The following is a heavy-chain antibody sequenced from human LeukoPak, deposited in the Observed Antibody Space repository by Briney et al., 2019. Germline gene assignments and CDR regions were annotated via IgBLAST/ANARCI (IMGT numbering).Heavy chain of an antibody. CDR3: ARDSGLAPGAY. CDR2: ICKSGST. CDR1: GGSIIDSNYH. Sequence: SETLSLTCSVSGGSIIDSNYHWTWIRQPAGKGLEWIGRICKSGSTNYNPSLKSRVTLSVDTSNNQFFLELNSVTAADTAVYFCARDSGLAPGAYWGQGTLVVVSS. J-gene: IGHJ4*02. D-gene: IGHD6-19*01. V-gene: IGHV4-61*02.